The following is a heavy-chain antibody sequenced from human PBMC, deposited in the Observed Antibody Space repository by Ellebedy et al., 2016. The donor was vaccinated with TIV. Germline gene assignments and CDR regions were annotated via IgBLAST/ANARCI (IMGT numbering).Heavy chain of an antibody. CDR3: ARRGSYGDYAVQINSWFDT. Sequence: GESLKISCVASGFSFRSYWMSWVRQAPGTGLEWVANIYQDASNQYYVDSVKGRFTISRDNADNSLFLQMNRLRAEDTAVYFCARRGSYGDYAVQINSWFDTWGRGTLVAVSS. D-gene: IGHD4-17*01. CDR2: IYQDASNQ. CDR1: GFSFRSYW. J-gene: IGHJ5*02. V-gene: IGHV3-7*01.